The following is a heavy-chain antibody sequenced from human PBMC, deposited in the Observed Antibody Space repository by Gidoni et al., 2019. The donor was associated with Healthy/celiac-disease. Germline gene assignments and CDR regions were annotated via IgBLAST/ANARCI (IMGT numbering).Heavy chain of an antibody. CDR1: GFTFSNAW. V-gene: IGHV3-15*01. CDR2: IKSKTDGGTT. J-gene: IGHJ4*02. CDR3: TTYLVVVAATATQFDY. D-gene: IGHD2-15*01. Sequence: EVQLVESGGGLVKPGGSLRLSCAASGFTFSNAWMSWVRQAPGKGLEWVGRIKSKTDGGTTDYAAPVKGRFTISRDDSKNTLYLQMNSLKTEDTAVYYCTTYLVVVAATATQFDYWGQGTLVTVSS.